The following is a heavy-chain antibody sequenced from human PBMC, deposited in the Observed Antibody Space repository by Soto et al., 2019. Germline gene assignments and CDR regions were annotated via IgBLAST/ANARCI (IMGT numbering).Heavy chain of an antibody. CDR3: ARGYGTLRRYYYYGMDV. CDR1: GDTISTGGYT. D-gene: IGHD3-10*01. J-gene: IGHJ6*02. CDR2: TYHSGNP. V-gene: IGHV4-30-2*01. Sequence: PSETLSLTCDVSGDTISTGGYTWAWIRQPPGKALEWIGHTYHSGNPYYNPSLKSRVTISVDTSKNQFSLKLSSVTAADTAVYYCARGYGTLRRYYYYGMDVWGQGTTVTVSS.